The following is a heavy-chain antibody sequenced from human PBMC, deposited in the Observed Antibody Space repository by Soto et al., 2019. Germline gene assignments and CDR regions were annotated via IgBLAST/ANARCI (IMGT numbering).Heavy chain of an antibody. D-gene: IGHD6-19*01. CDR1: GYMFTTNA. J-gene: IGHJ4*02. CDR2: INPANGKT. V-gene: IGHV1-3*01. CDR3: ARHSGQWLVLGTVDY. Sequence: QVQLVQSGAEGKKPGASVKVSCKASGYMFTTNAIHWVRQAPGHRLEWMAWINPANGKTKSSQKYQGRVTFTRDTSATTAYMELTSLTPEDTAVYYCARHSGQWLVLGTVDYWGQGTLVTVSS.